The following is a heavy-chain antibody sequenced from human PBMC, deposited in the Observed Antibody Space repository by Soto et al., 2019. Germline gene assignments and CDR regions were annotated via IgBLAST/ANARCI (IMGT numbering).Heavy chain of an antibody. CDR2: ISAYNGKT. CDR1: GYTFTSYG. D-gene: IGHD4-17*01. Sequence: QVQLVQSGAEVKKPGASVKVSCKASGYTFTSYGITWVRQAPGQGLEWMGWISAYNGKTNYAQKLQGRVTMTTDTSTNTAHMDLRSLRTDDTAVYYCARDRAVTTSYGMDVWGQGTTVPVS. CDR3: ARDRAVTTSYGMDV. J-gene: IGHJ6*02. V-gene: IGHV1-18*01.